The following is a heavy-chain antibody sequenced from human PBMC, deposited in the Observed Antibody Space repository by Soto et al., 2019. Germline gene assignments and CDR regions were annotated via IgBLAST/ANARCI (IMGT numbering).Heavy chain of an antibody. CDR1: GGTFSSYA. Sequence: QVQLVQSGAEVKKPGSSVKVSCKAPGGTFSSYAISWVRQAPGQGLEWMGGIIPIFGTAKYAQKFQGRVTNTADEYTSTGYMELSSLRSEDTAVYYCARSQGGRGSLDIYYYYYYGMDGWGQGTTVTVSS. CDR2: IIPIFGTA. V-gene: IGHV1-69*01. CDR3: ARSQGGRGSLDIYYYYYYGMDG. D-gene: IGHD2-15*01. J-gene: IGHJ6*01.